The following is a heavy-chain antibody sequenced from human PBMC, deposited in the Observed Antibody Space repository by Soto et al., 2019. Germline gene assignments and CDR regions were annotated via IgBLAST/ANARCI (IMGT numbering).Heavy chain of an antibody. CDR1: GFTFSSYG. CDR3: ARFPGPSSSLFSDDAFDI. Sequence: GGSLRLSCAASGFTFSSYGMHWVRQAPGKGLEWVAVIWYDGSNKYYADSVKGRFTISRDNSKNTLYLQMNSLRAEDTAVYYCARFPGPSSSLFSDDAFDIWGQGTMVTVSS. V-gene: IGHV3-33*08. D-gene: IGHD6-6*01. CDR2: IWYDGSNK. J-gene: IGHJ3*02.